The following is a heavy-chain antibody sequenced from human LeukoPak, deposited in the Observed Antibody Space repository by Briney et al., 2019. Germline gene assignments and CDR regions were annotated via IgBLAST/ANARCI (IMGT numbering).Heavy chain of an antibody. J-gene: IGHJ4*02. CDR2: IIPILGIA. CDR3: ARAYTYYYDSSGLFDY. CDR1: GGTFISYA. D-gene: IGHD3-22*01. Sequence: ASVKVSCKASGGTFISYAISWVRQAPGQELEWMGRIIPILGIANYAQKFQGRVTITADKSTSTAYMELSSLRSEDTAVYYCARAYTYYYDSSGLFDYWGQGTLVTVSS. V-gene: IGHV1-69*04.